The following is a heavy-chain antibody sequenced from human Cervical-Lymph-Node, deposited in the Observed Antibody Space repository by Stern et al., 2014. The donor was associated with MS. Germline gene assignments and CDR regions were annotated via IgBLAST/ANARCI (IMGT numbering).Heavy chain of an antibody. CDR1: GYLFTTSG. CDR3: AREMGGGSWFDP. J-gene: IGHJ5*02. D-gene: IGHD1-26*01. CDR2: ISPYNGKT. V-gene: IGHV1-18*01. Sequence: QMQLVQSGAEVKRPGASVKVSCKASGYLFTTSGITWVRQAPGQGLEWMGWISPYNGKTDHAQKFQGRVTMSADTSTSTVYMELRGLRSDDTAVYYCAREMGGGSWFDPWGQGTLVTVSS.